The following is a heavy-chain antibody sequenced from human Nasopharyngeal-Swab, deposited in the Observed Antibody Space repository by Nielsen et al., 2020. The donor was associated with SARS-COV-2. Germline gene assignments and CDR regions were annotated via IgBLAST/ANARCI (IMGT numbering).Heavy chain of an antibody. Sequence: GGSLRLSCAASGFTFSSYWMHWVRQAPGKGLVWVSGINTDGTSTSYADSVKGRLTIARDNAKNTLYMQMNSLRDEDSAMYYCTRGGYTHSMDVWGQGTTVTVSS. J-gene: IGHJ6*02. CDR2: INTDGTST. D-gene: IGHD5-18*01. V-gene: IGHV3-74*01. CDR1: GFTFSSYW. CDR3: TRGGYTHSMDV.